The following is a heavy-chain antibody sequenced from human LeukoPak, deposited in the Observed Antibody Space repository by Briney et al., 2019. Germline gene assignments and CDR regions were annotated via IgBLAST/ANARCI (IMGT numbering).Heavy chain of an antibody. J-gene: IGHJ4*02. V-gene: IGHV3-7*01. Sequence: TGGSLRLSCAASGFTFSSYWMSWVRRAPGKGLEWVANIKQDGSEKYYVDSVKGRFTISRDNAKNSLYLQMNSLRAEDTAVYYCAREYMVRGRAFGYWGQGTLVTVSS. CDR1: GFTFSSYW. D-gene: IGHD3-10*01. CDR2: IKQDGSEK. CDR3: AREYMVRGRAFGY.